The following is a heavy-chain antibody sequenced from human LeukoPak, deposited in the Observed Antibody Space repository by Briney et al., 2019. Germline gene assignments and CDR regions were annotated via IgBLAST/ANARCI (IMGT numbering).Heavy chain of an antibody. V-gene: IGHV3-7*01. CDR2: IKQDGSEK. Sequence: PGGSLRLSCAASGFTFSSYWMSWVRQAPGKGLEWVANIKQDGSEKYYVDSVKGRFTISRDNAKNSLYLQMNSLRAEDTAVYYCAGEMTGYYSDAFDIWGQGTMVTVSS. CDR1: GFTFSSYW. D-gene: IGHD3-9*01. J-gene: IGHJ3*02. CDR3: AGEMTGYYSDAFDI.